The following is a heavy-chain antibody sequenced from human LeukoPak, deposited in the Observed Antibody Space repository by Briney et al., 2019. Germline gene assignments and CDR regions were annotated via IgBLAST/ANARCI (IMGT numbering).Heavy chain of an antibody. D-gene: IGHD6-19*01. CDR1: GGSISSSSYY. CDR3: ARGYSSAGDY. CDR2: IYYSGST. J-gene: IGHJ4*02. V-gene: IGHV4-39*07. Sequence: SETLSLTCTVSGGSISSSSYYWGWIRQPPGKGLEWIGSIYYSGSTYYNPSLKSRVTISVDTSKNQFSLKLSSVTAADTAVYYCARGYSSAGDYWGQGTLVTVSS.